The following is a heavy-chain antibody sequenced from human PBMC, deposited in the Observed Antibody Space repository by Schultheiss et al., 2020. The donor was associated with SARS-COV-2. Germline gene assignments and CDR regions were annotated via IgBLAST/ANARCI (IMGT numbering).Heavy chain of an antibody. CDR1: GGSISSSSYY. CDR2: IYYSGST. D-gene: IGHD3-22*01. V-gene: IGHV4-39*07. Sequence: GSLRLSCTVSGGSISSSSYYWGWIRQPPGKGLEWIGSIYYSGSTYYNPSLKSRVTISVDTSKNQFSLKLSSVTAADTAVYYCARDPKYYYDSSGYYLPMDVWGQGTTVTVSS. CDR3: ARDPKYYYDSSGYYLPMDV. J-gene: IGHJ6*02.